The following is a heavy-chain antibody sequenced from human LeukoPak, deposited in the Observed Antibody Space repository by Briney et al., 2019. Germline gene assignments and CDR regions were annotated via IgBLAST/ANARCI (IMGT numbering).Heavy chain of an antibody. J-gene: IGHJ4*02. CDR1: GLAVSTYS. Sequence: PGGSLRLSCEGFGLAVSTYSMHWVRQTPGQGLVWVSRLNSDGIRTDYADSVRGRFTISRDNAKNTFYMYMDSLRAEDTAVYYCARAGFYNGYDYWGQGTLVTVSS. D-gene: IGHD5-18*01. V-gene: IGHV3-74*01. CDR2: LNSDGIRT. CDR3: ARAGFYNGYDY.